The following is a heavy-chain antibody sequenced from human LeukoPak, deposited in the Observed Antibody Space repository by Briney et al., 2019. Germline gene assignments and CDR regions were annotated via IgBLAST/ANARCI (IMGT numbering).Heavy chain of an antibody. CDR2: ISGSGGST. V-gene: IGHV3-23*01. CDR1: GFTYSSYA. D-gene: IGHD5-12*01. J-gene: IGHJ4*02. CDR3: AKTSSVATYYLDY. Sequence: GGSLRLSCAASGFTYSSYAMSWVRQAPRKGLEWVSTISGSGGSTYYADSVKSRFTISRDNSKNTLYLQMNSLRAEDTAVYYCAKTSSVATYYLDYWGQGALVTVSS.